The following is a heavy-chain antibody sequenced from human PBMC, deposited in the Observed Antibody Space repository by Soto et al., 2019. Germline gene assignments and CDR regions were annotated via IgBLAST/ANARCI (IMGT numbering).Heavy chain of an antibody. CDR3: ARGGATIFGVIDS. V-gene: IGHV1-46*01. CDR2: FLASGGNT. Sequence: ASVKVSCKASGYSFFSYYIHWVRQAPGQGLEWMGRFLASGGNTDYAQRFRGRVSMTRDTSSTNTVSLELTSLTSDDTAVYYCARGGATIFGVIDSWGQGTRGTVSS. D-gene: IGHD3-3*02. J-gene: IGHJ4*02. CDR1: GYSFFSYY.